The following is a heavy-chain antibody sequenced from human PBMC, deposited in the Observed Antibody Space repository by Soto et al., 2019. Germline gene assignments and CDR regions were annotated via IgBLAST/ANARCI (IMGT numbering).Heavy chain of an antibody. CDR2: IYYSGST. CDR3: ATDVDAYYDILTGYYPY. Sequence: SETLSLTYTVSGGSISSSSYYWGWIRQPPGKGLEWIGSIYYSGSTYYNPSLKSRVTISVDTSKNQFSLKLSSVTAADTAVYYCATDVDAYYDILTGYYPYWGQGTLVTVSS. V-gene: IGHV4-39*01. CDR1: GGSISSSSYY. D-gene: IGHD3-9*01. J-gene: IGHJ4*02.